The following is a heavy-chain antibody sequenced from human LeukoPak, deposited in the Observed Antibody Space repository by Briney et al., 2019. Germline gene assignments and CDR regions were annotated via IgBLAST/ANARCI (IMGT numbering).Heavy chain of an antibody. CDR2: ISGSGGST. J-gene: IGHJ4*02. CDR3: AREASEKGGIDY. CDR1: GFTFSSYG. D-gene: IGHD2-2*01. V-gene: IGHV3-23*01. Sequence: GGSLRLSCAASGFTFSSYGMSWVRQAPGRGLEWVSAISGSGGSTYYADSVKGRFTISRDNSRKTVYLQMNNVRPEDTAVYYCAREASEKGGIDYWGQGALVIVSS.